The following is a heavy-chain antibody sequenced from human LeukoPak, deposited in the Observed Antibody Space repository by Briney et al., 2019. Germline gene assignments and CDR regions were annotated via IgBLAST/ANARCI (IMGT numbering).Heavy chain of an antibody. D-gene: IGHD3-22*01. CDR1: GFSISSKYY. J-gene: IGHJ4*02. V-gene: IGHV4-38-2*01. Sequence: SETLSLTCAVSGFSISSKYYWGWIRRPPGKGLDGNGNIYDSGNMYYNPSLKSRVTLSVDTSKNQVSLKLSSVTAADTAVYYCARSPDSPDYFDSSGYDYWGQGTLVTVSS. CDR3: ARSPDSPDYFDSSGYDY. CDR2: IYDSGNM.